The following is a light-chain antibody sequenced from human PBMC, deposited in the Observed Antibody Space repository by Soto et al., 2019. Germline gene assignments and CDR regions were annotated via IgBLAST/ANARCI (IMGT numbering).Light chain of an antibody. CDR2: EVT. V-gene: IGLV2-8*01. Sequence: HSVLTQPPSASGSPGQSVTISCTGTSSDVGAYKYVSWYQQYPGKAPKLMIYEVTKRPSGVPDRFSGFKSGNTASLTVSGLQAEDEADYYCTSYVGNDIWVFGGGTKLTVL. CDR3: TSYVGNDIWV. J-gene: IGLJ3*02. CDR1: SSDVGAYKY.